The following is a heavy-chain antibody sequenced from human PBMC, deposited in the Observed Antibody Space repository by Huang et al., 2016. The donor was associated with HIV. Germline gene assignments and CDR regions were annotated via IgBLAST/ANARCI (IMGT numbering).Heavy chain of an antibody. CDR1: GFTFSTYW. D-gene: IGHD2-21*01. Sequence: EVQLVESGGGLVQPGGSLRLSCAGSGFTFSTYWMNWVRQAPGKGLEWVAIIKQDGSEKHDVDSGEGRFSISRDNVKNSVFLQMTSLRVEDTAVYYCAGGQGYLIEHWGQGTLVTVSS. J-gene: IGHJ4*02. V-gene: IGHV3-7*01. CDR3: AGGQGYLIEH. CDR2: IKQDGSEK.